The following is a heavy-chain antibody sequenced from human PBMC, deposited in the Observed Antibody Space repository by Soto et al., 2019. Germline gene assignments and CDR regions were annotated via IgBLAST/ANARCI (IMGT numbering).Heavy chain of an antibody. CDR3: ARESGYYGSGSYYNDYYYYGMDV. CDR1: GGSVSSGSYC. Sequence: SETLSLTCTVSGGSVSSGSYCWSWIRQPPGKGLEWIGYIYYSGSTNYNPSLKSRVTISVDTSKNQFSLKLSSVTAADTAVYYCARESGYYGSGSYYNDYYYYGMDVWGQGTTVTVSS. CDR2: IYYSGST. D-gene: IGHD3-10*01. J-gene: IGHJ6*02. V-gene: IGHV4-61*01.